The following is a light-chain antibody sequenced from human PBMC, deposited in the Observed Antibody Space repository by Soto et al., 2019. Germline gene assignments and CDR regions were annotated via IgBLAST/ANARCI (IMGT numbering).Light chain of an antibody. J-gene: IGLJ3*02. CDR1: SSNIGAPYD. CDR2: GND. CDR3: QSYDSSLSAWV. Sequence: QSVLTQPPSVSGAPGQRVTISCSGSSSNIGAPYDVHWYQHLPGTAPKFLLSGNDNRPSGVPDRFSGSRSGTSASLAITGLQAEDEADYYCQSYDSSLSAWVFGGGTKLTVL. V-gene: IGLV1-40*01.